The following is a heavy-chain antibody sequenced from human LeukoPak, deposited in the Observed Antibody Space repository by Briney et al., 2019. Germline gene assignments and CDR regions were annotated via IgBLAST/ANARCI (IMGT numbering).Heavy chain of an antibody. D-gene: IGHD6-13*01. CDR2: ISGSGGST. CDR3: AKSPYMAAAQLDY. CDR1: VFTFSSYA. Sequence: GGSLRPSCAASVFTFSSYAMSWVRQAPGKGLEWVSAISGSGGSTYYADSVKGRFTISRDNSKNTLYLQMNSLRAEDTAVYYCAKSPYMAAAQLDYWGQGTLVTVSS. J-gene: IGHJ4*02. V-gene: IGHV3-23*01.